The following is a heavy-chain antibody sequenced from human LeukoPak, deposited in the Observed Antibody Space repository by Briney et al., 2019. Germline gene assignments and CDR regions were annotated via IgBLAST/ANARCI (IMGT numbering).Heavy chain of an antibody. Sequence: GGSLRLSCAASRFTFSRYGMHWVRQTPGKGLEWVAFIRHDGSYQQYPDSVKGRFTVSRDNSKDTVYLQMNRLRTEDTAVYYCAKNRDTSDFPRDFDSWGQGTLVTVSS. J-gene: IGHJ4*02. CDR2: IRHDGSYQ. CDR1: RFTFSRYG. CDR3: AKNRDTSDFPRDFDS. V-gene: IGHV3-30*02. D-gene: IGHD3-22*01.